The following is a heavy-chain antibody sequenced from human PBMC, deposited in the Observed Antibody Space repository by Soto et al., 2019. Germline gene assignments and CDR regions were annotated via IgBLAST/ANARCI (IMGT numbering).Heavy chain of an antibody. D-gene: IGHD2-21*02. CDR1: GFTFNYYW. CDR3: ARGDLGGFDL. CDR2: IQSDGSRA. V-gene: IGHV3-74*01. J-gene: IGHJ3*01. Sequence: EVQLVESEGGLVQRGGSLRLSWAASGFTFNYYWMHWVRQAPGQGLVWVAHIQSDGSRATYADSVKGRFTISRDNAKNTMYLQMNSLRAEDTAVYYCARGDLGGFDLWGQGTTVTVSS.